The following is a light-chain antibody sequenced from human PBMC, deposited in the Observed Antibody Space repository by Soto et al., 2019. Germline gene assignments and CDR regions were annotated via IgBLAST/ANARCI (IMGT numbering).Light chain of an antibody. V-gene: IGLV2-23*03. CDR2: EGS. CDR1: SSDVGSHNL. Sequence: QSALTQPASVSGSPGQSITISCTGTSSDVGSHNLVSWYQQHPGQAPKLMIYEGSKRPLGVSARFSASKSGNTASLTISWLQAEDEADYYCCSYGGSRAVFGGGTQLTVL. J-gene: IGLJ7*01. CDR3: CSYGGSRAV.